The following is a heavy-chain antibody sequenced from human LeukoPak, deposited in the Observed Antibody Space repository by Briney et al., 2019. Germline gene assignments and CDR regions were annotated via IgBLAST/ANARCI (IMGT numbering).Heavy chain of an antibody. Sequence: SQTLSLTCAISGDSVSSNSATWDWIRQSPSRGLEWLGRTYYRSKWYNDYAVSVKSRVTINPDTSKNQFSLQLNSVTPEDTAVYCCAREGSDGYLFDYWGQGSLVIVSS. CDR2: TYYRSKWYN. CDR1: GDSVSSNSAT. D-gene: IGHD3-16*01. V-gene: IGHV6-1*01. CDR3: AREGSDGYLFDY. J-gene: IGHJ4*02.